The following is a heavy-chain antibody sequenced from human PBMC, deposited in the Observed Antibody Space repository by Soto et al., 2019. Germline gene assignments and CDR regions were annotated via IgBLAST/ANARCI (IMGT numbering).Heavy chain of an antibody. CDR3: AKAVTGWPNWFAP. V-gene: IGHV3-23*01. CDR1: GFTISNYV. Sequence: PGGSVRLSCVASGFTISNYVMTWFRQAPGKGLEWVSASSNTGGRTYYADSVSGRFAISRDDSKNTVYLQMDSLRAEDTALYYCAKAVTGWPNWFAPWGQGTLVTVSS. J-gene: IGHJ5*02. CDR2: SSNTGGRT. D-gene: IGHD6-19*01.